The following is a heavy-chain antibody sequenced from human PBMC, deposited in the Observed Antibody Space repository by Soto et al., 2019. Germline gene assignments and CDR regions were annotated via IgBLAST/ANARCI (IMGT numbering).Heavy chain of an antibody. V-gene: IGHV3-30-3*01. CDR1: GFTFSSYA. CDR2: ISYDGSNK. CDR3: ARVEGGNGGMDV. Sequence: VQLVESGGGLVKPGGSLRLSCAASGFTFSSYAMHWVRQAPGKGLEWVAVISYDGSNKYYADSVKGRFTISRDNSKNTLYLQMNSLRAEDTAVYYCARVEGGNGGMDVWGQGTTVTVSS. J-gene: IGHJ6*02. D-gene: IGHD2-15*01.